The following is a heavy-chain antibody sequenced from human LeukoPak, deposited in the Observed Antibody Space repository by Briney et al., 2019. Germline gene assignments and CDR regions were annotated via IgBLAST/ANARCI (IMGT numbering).Heavy chain of an antibody. V-gene: IGHV4-39*01. Sequence: SETLSLTCTVSGGSISSSSYYWGWIRQPPGKGLEWIGSIYYSGSTYYNPSLKSRASTSVVTSKNQFSLKLTSVTAADTAVYYCARQREGYFDLWGRGTRVTVSS. CDR2: IYYSGST. CDR3: ARQREGYFDL. CDR1: GGSISSSSYY. J-gene: IGHJ2*01.